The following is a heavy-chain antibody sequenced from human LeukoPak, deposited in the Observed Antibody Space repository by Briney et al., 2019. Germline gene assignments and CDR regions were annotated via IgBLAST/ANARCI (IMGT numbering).Heavy chain of an antibody. CDR3: ARDPLRYFDWLPNYYYGMDV. CDR2: INTNTGNP. D-gene: IGHD3-9*01. V-gene: IGHV7-4-1*02. J-gene: IGHJ6*02. Sequence: ASVTVSCKASGYTFTSYAMNWVRQAPGQGLEWMGWINTNTGNPTYAQGFTGRFVFSLDTSVSTAYLQISSLKAEDTAVYYCARDPLRYFDWLPNYYYGMDVWGQGTTVTVSS. CDR1: GYTFTSYA.